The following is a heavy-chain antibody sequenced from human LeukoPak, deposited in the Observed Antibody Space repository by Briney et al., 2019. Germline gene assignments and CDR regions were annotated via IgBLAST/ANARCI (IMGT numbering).Heavy chain of an antibody. CDR1: GFTFSSYS. CDR2: ISSSSSYI. J-gene: IGHJ6*02. Sequence: GGSLRLSCAASGFTFSSYSMNWVRQAPGKGLEWVSSISSSSSYIYYADSVKGRFTISRDNAKNSLYLQMNSLRAEDTAVYYCARYSRTYYYGMDVWGQGTTVTVSS. V-gene: IGHV3-21*01. CDR3: ARYSRTYYYGMDV. D-gene: IGHD6-13*01.